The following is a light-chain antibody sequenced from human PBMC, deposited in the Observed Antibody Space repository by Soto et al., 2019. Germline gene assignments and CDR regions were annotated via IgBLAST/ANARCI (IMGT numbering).Light chain of an antibody. CDR2: KAS. CDR3: QQYNSYSPPT. CDR1: QSISSW. J-gene: IGKJ4*01. Sequence: DIQMTQSPSTLSASVGDRVTITFRASQSISSWLAWYQQKPGKAPKLLIYKASSLESGVPSRFSGSGSGTEFTLTISSLQPDDFATYYCQQYNSYSPPTFGGGTKVDIK. V-gene: IGKV1-5*03.